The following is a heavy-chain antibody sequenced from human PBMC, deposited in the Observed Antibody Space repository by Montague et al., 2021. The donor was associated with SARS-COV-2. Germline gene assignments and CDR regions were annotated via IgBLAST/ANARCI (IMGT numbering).Heavy chain of an antibody. CDR1: VFTFSHYW. CDR2: ISTDDGSTT. D-gene: IGHD6-19*01. CDR3: ARDLSSGWFRYFDY. J-gene: IGHJ4*02. Sequence: SLRLSCAASVFTFSHYWMHLVRQVPGKGLVWVSRISTDDGSTTTXXDSVKGRFTISRDNAKNTLYLQMNSLRAEDTAVYYCARDLSSGWFRYFDYWGQGTLVTVSS. V-gene: IGHV3-74*01.